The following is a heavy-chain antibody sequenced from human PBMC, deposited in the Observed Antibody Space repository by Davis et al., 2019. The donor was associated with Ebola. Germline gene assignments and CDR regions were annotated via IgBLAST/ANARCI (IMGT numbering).Heavy chain of an antibody. Sequence: GESLKISCADSGITFSRHWMTWVRQAPGKGLEWVANIKQDGSEKYYVDSVKGRFTISRDNAENSVYLQMNSLRAEDTAVYYCARINSYGDFDYWGQGTLVTVSS. CDR1: GITFSRHW. CDR2: IKQDGSEK. D-gene: IGHD5-18*01. V-gene: IGHV3-7*01. CDR3: ARINSYGDFDY. J-gene: IGHJ4*02.